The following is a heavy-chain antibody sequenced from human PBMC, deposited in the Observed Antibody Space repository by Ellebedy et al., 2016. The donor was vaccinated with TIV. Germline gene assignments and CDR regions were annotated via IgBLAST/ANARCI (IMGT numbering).Heavy chain of an antibody. J-gene: IGHJ4*02. CDR2: IYTSGST. CDR3: AQSENGSYGY. V-gene: IGHV4-61*02. Sequence: SETLSLXXTVSGGSISSGSYYWSWIRQPAGKGLEWIGRIYTSGSTNYNPSLKSRVTMSVDTSKNQFSLKLSSVTAADTAVYYCAQSENGSYGYWGQGTLVTVSS. D-gene: IGHD1-26*01. CDR1: GGSISSGSYY.